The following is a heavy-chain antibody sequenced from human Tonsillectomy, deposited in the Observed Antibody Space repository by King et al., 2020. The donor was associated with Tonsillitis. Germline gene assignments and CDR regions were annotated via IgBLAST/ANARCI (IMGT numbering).Heavy chain of an antibody. V-gene: IGHV3-33*01. Sequence: VQLVESGGGVVQPGRSLRLSCAASGFSFSSYDIYWVRQAPGKGLEWVAVIWYDGSNKNYADSVKGRFTISRDNSKNTLYLQMNSLRAEDTAVYYCARPHEIFGEVTTVSHFDNWGQGTLVTVSS. CDR3: ARPHEIFGEVTTVSHFDN. CDR1: GFSFSSYD. D-gene: IGHD3-3*01. CDR2: IWYDGSNK. J-gene: IGHJ4*02.